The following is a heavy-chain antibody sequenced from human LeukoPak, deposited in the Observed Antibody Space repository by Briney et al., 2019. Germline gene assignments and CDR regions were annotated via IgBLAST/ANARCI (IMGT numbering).Heavy chain of an antibody. Sequence: SETLSLTCTVSGGSISSYYWSWIRQPPGKGLEWIGEINHSGSTNYNPSLKSRVTISVDTSKNQFSLKLSSVTAADTAVYYCARDRPSGYDSPTNYGMDVWGQGTTVTVSS. J-gene: IGHJ6*02. CDR1: GGSISSYY. D-gene: IGHD5-12*01. CDR3: ARDRPSGYDSPTNYGMDV. V-gene: IGHV4-34*01. CDR2: INHSGST.